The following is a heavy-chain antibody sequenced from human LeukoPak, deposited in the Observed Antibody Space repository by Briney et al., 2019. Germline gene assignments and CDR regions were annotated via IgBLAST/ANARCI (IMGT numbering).Heavy chain of an antibody. J-gene: IGHJ4*02. D-gene: IGHD3-10*01. V-gene: IGHV3-7*01. CDR3: ASVRKTELLWLGELPPDFDY. Sequence: GGSLRLSCAASGFTISSYWMSWVRQALGKGLEWVANIKQDGSEKYYVDSVKGRFTISRDNAKNSLYLQMNSLRAEDTAVYYCASVRKTELLWLGELPPDFDYWGQGTLVTVSS. CDR1: GFTISSYW. CDR2: IKQDGSEK.